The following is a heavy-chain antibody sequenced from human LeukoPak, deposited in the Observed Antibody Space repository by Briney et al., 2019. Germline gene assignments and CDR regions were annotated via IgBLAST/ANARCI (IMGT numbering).Heavy chain of an antibody. V-gene: IGHV3-21*01. D-gene: IGHD3-3*01. CDR3: AREGGYDFWSGPGMDV. CDR1: GFSFSSYT. CDR2: ISSSSSYI. J-gene: IGHJ6*02. Sequence: GGSLRLSCEASGFSFSSYTMNWVRQAPGKGLEWVSSISSSSSYIYYADSVKGRFTISRDNAKNSLYLQMNSLRAEDTAVYYCAREGGYDFWSGPGMDVWGQGTTATVSS.